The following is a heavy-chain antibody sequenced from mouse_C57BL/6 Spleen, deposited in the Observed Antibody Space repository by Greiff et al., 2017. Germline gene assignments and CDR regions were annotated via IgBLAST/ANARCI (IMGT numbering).Heavy chain of an antibody. D-gene: IGHD2-5*01. J-gene: IGHJ2*01. Sequence: VKLMESGAELVKPGASVKLSCKASGYTFTSYWMHWVKQRPGQGLEWIGYINPSSGYTKSNQKFKDKATLTADKSSSTAYMQLSSLTYEDSAVYCCARTDYYSNYHFDYWGQGTTLTGSS. CDR2: INPSSGYT. CDR1: GYTFTSYW. CDR3: ARTDYYSNYHFDY. V-gene: IGHV1-7*01.